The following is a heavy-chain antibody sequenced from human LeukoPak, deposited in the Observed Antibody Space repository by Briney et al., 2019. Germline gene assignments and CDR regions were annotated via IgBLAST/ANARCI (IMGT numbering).Heavy chain of an antibody. CDR2: IRSKAYGCTT. D-gene: IGHD3-22*01. J-gene: IGHJ4*02. V-gene: IGHV3-49*03. CDR3: TRGNSRYYDSSGYYYVYFDY. CDR1: GFTFGDYA. Sequence: GGSLRLSCTASGFTFGDYAMSWFRQAPGKGLEWVGFIRSKAYGCTTEYAASVKGRFTISRDDSKSIAYLQMNSLKTEDTAVYYCTRGNSRYYDSSGYYYVYFDYWGQGTLVTVSS.